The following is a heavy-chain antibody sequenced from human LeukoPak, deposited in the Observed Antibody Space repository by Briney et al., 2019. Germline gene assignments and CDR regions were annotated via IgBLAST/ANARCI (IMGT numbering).Heavy chain of an antibody. Sequence: GGSLRLSCAASGFTFSSYWMSWVRQAPGKGLEWVDNIKQDGSEKYYVDSVKGRFTISRDNAKNSLYLQMNSLRAEDTAVYYCARLILWFGEPYYFDYWGQGTLVTVSS. J-gene: IGHJ4*02. CDR3: ARLILWFGEPYYFDY. CDR1: GFTFSSYW. CDR2: IKQDGSEK. D-gene: IGHD3-10*01. V-gene: IGHV3-7*01.